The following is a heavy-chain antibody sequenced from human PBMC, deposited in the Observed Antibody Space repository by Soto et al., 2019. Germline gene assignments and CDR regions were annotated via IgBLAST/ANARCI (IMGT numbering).Heavy chain of an antibody. Sequence: SETLSLTCTVSGGSISSYYWSWIRQPPGKGLEWIGYIYYSGSTNYNPSLKSRVTISVDTSKNQFSLKLSSVTAADTAVYYCARGLYCSGGSCYYFDYWGQGTLVTVSS. CDR3: ARGLYCSGGSCYYFDY. CDR2: IYYSGST. V-gene: IGHV4-59*01. D-gene: IGHD2-15*01. J-gene: IGHJ4*02. CDR1: GGSISSYY.